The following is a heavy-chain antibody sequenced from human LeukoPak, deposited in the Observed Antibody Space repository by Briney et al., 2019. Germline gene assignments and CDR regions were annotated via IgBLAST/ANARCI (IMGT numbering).Heavy chain of an antibody. CDR1: GYTFPTYD. CDR2: ISTDNGDT. CDR3: AREGLGELTLDY. Sequence: ASVKVSCKSSGYTFPTYDITWVRQAPGQGLEWMGWISTDNGDTNNAQKLQGRVTMTTDTSTSTAYMELRSLRSDDTAVYYCAREGLGELTLDYWGQGTLVNVSS. D-gene: IGHD3-16*01. J-gene: IGHJ4*02. V-gene: IGHV1-18*01.